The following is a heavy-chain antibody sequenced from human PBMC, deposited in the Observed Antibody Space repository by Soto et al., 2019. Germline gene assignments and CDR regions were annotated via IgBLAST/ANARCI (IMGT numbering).Heavy chain of an antibody. CDR1: GFTFSNAW. CDR2: IKSKTDGGTT. D-gene: IGHD3-22*01. J-gene: IGHJ4*02. CDR3: TTGLIGYDSSGYYYVCSY. Sequence: GGSLRLSCAASGFTFSNAWMNWVRQAPGKGLEWVGRIKSKTDGGTTDYAAPVKGRFTISRDDSKNTLYLQMNSLKTEDTAVYYCTTGLIGYDSSGYYYVCSYWGQGTLVTVSS. V-gene: IGHV3-15*07.